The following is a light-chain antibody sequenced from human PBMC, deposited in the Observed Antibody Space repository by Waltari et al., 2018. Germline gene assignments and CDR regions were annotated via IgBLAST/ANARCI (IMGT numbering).Light chain of an antibody. V-gene: IGLV3-21*02. CDR1: NVGSKS. Sequence: SYVLTQPPSASVATGEPATITCGGANVGSKSVHWYQQKQGQAPLLVVYDDTARPSGIPDRFSASNSGNTATLTISRVENGDEADYYCKFWDTTSDRVVFGGGTKLTVL. CDR3: KFWDTTSDRVV. J-gene: IGLJ2*01. CDR2: DDT.